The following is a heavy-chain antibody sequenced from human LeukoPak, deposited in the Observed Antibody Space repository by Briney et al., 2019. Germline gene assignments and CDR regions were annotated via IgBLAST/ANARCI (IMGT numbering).Heavy chain of an antibody. CDR1: GGSISSYY. V-gene: IGHV4-4*07. J-gene: IGHJ5*02. CDR2: IYTSGST. D-gene: IGHD2-15*01. CDR3: ARARRYCSGGSCYSHSYDWFDP. Sequence: PSETLSLTCTVSGGSISSYYWSWIRQPAGKGLEWIGRIYTSGSTNYNPSLKSRVTMSVDTSKNQFSLKLSSVTAADTAVYYCARARRYCSGGSCYSHSYDWFDPWGQGTLVTVSS.